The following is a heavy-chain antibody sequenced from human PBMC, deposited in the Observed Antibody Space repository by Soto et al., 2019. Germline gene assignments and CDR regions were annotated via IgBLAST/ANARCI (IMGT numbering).Heavy chain of an antibody. Sequence: PSETLSLTCTVSGCYISSSSYYWGWIRQPPGKGLEWIGSIYYSGSTYYNPSLKSRVTISVDTSKNQFSLKLSSVTAADTAVYYCARRGSGSYSDYWGQGTLVTVS. CDR2: IYYSGST. J-gene: IGHJ4*02. D-gene: IGHD3-10*01. V-gene: IGHV4-39*01. CDR1: GCYISSSSYY. CDR3: ARRGSGSYSDY.